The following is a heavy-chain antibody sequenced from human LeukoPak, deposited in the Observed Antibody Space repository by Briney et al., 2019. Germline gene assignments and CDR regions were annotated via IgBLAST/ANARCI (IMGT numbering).Heavy chain of an antibody. Sequence: GASVKVSCKASGYTFTSYGISWVRQAPGQGLEGRGWISAYNGNTNYAQKLQGRVTMTTDTSTSTAYMELRSLRSDDTAVYYCARGAATFGVVTPIFDYWGQGTLVTVSS. J-gene: IGHJ4*02. CDR1: GYTFTSYG. V-gene: IGHV1-18*01. CDR3: ARGAATFGVVTPIFDY. D-gene: IGHD3-3*01. CDR2: ISAYNGNT.